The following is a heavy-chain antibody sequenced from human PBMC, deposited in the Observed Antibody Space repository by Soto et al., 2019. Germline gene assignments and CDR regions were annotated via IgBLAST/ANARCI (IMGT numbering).Heavy chain of an antibody. CDR1: GFTFSSYW. J-gene: IGHJ4*02. V-gene: IGHV3-7*01. D-gene: IGHD3-22*01. CDR3: AKDWRYYDSSGYYYFDY. CDR2: IKQDGSEK. Sequence: GGSLKLSCAASGFTFSSYWMSWVRQAPGKGLEWVANIKQDGSEKYYVDSVKGRFTVSRDNAKNSLYLQMNSLRAEDTAVYYCAKDWRYYDSSGYYYFDYWGQGTLVTVSS.